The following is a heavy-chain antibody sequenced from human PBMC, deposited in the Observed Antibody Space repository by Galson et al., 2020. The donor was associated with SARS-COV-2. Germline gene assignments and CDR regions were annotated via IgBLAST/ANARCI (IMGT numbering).Heavy chain of an antibody. D-gene: IGHD3-10*01. Sequence: GSLRLSWAASGFTFDDYAKHWVRPAPGKGLEWGPLNWGGGWKTYYADSVKGRFTISRDNSKNSLYLQMNSLRTEDTALYYCAKDLYYGSGSFDSYGMDVWGQGTTVTVS. CDR1: GFTFDDYA. V-gene: IGHV3-43*02. J-gene: IGHJ6*02. CDR3: AKDLYYGSGSFDSYGMDV. CDR2: NWGGGWKT.